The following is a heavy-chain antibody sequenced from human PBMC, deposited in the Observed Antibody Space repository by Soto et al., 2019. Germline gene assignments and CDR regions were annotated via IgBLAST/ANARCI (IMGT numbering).Heavy chain of an antibody. D-gene: IGHD5-12*01. CDR1: GFSLSTIGMY. CDR2: IDWDDDK. CDR3: ARMVDIVATTYYYYYGMEV. V-gene: IGHV2-70*01. Sequence: SGPTLVNPTQTLTLTCTFSGFSLSTIGMYVSWIRQPPGKALEWLALIDWDDDKYYSTSLKTGLTISKDTSKNQVVLTMTNMEPVDTATYYCARMVDIVATTYYYYYGMEVWGPGTTDSLSS. J-gene: IGHJ6*01.